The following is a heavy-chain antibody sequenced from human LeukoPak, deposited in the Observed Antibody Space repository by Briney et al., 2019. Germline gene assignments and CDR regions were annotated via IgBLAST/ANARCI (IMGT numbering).Heavy chain of an antibody. D-gene: IGHD3-10*02. V-gene: IGHV3-48*03. CDR3: AELGITMIGGV. J-gene: IGHJ6*04. CDR2: ISSSGSTI. Sequence: PGGSLRLSCAASGFTFSSYEMNWVRQAPGKGLEWASYISSSGSTIYCADSVKGRFTISRDNAKNSLYPQMNSLRAEDTAVYYCAELGITMIGGVWGKGTTVTISS. CDR1: GFTFSSYE.